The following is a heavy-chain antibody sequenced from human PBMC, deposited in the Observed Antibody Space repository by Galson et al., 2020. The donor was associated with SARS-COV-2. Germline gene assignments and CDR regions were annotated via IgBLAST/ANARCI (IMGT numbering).Heavy chain of an antibody. CDR3: ARFSHHDASGYYQNKWFDS. CDR1: GYTFDKFG. D-gene: IGHD3-22*01. CDR2: ISADDGKT. J-gene: IGHJ5*01. Sequence: ASVKVSCKTSGYTFDKFGVSWVRQAPGQGLEWMGWISADDGKTNYAENFQGRVTMTSDTATSTAYMELRSLRYDDTAVYYCARFSHHDASGYYQNKWFDSWGQGTLVTVSS. V-gene: IGHV1-18*01.